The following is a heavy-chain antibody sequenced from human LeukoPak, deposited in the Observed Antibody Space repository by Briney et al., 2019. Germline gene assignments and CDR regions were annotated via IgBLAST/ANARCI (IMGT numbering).Heavy chain of an antibody. V-gene: IGHV5-51*01. CDR3: ARLWGNWGVFDY. CDR1: GYSFTSYW. Sequence: GESLKISCKGSGYSFTSYWIGWVRQMPGKGLEWMGIIYPGDSDTRYSPSFQGQVTISADKSIRPAYLTWSSLEASDTAMYYCARLWGNWGVFDYWGQGTLVTVSS. D-gene: IGHD7-27*01. CDR2: IYPGDSDT. J-gene: IGHJ4*02.